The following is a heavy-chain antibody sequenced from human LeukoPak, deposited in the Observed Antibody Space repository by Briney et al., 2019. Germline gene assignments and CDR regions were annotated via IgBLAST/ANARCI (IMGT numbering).Heavy chain of an antibody. CDR2: ISSSGSTI. CDR1: GFTFSSYE. J-gene: IGHJ4*02. D-gene: IGHD3-9*01. V-gene: IGHV3-48*03. CDR3: ARVGYDILTGYYDY. Sequence: GGSLRLSCAASGFTFSSYEMNWVRQAPGKGLEWVSYISSSGSTIYYVDSVKGRFTISRDNAKNSLYLQMNSLRAEDTAVYYCARVGYDILTGYYDYWGQGTLVTVSS.